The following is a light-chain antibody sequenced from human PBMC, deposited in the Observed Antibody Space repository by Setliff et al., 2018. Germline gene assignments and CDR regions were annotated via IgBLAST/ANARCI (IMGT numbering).Light chain of an antibody. CDR3: CSYTNSATYV. CDR2: AAS. V-gene: IGLV2-14*03. CDR1: SSDIGGTNY. Sequence: QSALTQPASVSGSLGQSITISCIGTSSDIGGTNYVSWYQQFPGEAPQLIIYAASDRPSAVSHRFSGSKSGNTASLTISGLQAEDEADYYCCSYTNSATYVFGTGTKVTVL. J-gene: IGLJ1*01.